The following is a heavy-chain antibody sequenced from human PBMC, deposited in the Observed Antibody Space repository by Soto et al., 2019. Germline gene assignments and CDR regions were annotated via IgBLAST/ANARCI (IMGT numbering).Heavy chain of an antibody. CDR2: INPSGDTT. D-gene: IGHD2-21*02. J-gene: IGHJ6*02. CDR3: ARDRGTRPNCYCEHGMDV. V-gene: IGHV1-46*01. Sequence: QVQLVQSGAEMKKPGASVKVSCKASAYTFTSYYMHWVRQAPGQGLEWLGIINPSGDTTRYAQRFQGGVSMTSDTSTSTVYMELSSRRAEDTAVYDGARDRGTRPNCYCEHGMDVWGQGTTVTVSS. CDR1: AYTFTSYY.